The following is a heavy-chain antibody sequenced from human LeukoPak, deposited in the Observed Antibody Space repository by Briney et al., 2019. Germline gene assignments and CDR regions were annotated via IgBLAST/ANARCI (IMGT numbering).Heavy chain of an antibody. CDR1: GFTFSSYA. J-gene: IGHJ4*02. CDR2: ISYDGSNK. D-gene: IGHD3-16*02. V-gene: IGHV3-30*04. CDR3: ARDPDDYVWGSYRTKMSYDY. Sequence: GGSLRLSCAASGFTFSSYAMHWVRQAPGKGLEWVAVISYDGSNKYYADSVKGRFTISRDNSKNTLYLQMNSLRAEDTAVYYCARDPDDYVWGSYRTKMSYDYWGQGTLVTVSS.